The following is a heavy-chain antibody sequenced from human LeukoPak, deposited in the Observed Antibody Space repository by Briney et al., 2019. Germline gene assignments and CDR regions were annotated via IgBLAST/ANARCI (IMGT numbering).Heavy chain of an antibody. CDR1: GFTFSSYA. V-gene: IGHV3-23*01. J-gene: IGHJ4*02. Sequence: GGSLRLSCAASGFTFSSYAMSWVRQAPGKGREWVSAISGSGGSTYYADSVKGRFTISRENSKNTLYLQMNSLRAEDTAVYYSANVYDSSGYRFDYWGQGTLVTVSS. CDR3: ANVYDSSGYRFDY. CDR2: ISGSGGST. D-gene: IGHD3-22*01.